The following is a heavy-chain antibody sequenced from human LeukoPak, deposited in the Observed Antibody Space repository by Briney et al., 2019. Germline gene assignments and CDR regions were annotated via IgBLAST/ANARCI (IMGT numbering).Heavy chain of an antibody. V-gene: IGHV3-53*01. CDR3: ARHNDFWSGYDY. D-gene: IGHD3-3*01. Sequence: PGGSLRLSCAASGFTVNSNYMSWVRQAPGKGLEWVSDIYSGGSTYYADSVKGRFTISRDNSKNTLYLKMNSLRAEDTDVYYCARHNDFWSGYDYWGQGTLVTVSS. CDR1: GFTVNSNY. J-gene: IGHJ4*02. CDR2: IYSGGST.